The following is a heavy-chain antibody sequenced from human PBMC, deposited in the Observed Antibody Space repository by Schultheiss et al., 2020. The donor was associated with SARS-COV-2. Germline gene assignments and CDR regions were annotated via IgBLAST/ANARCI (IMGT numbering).Heavy chain of an antibody. V-gene: IGHV3-48*02. CDR1: GFTFSTYS. D-gene: IGHD3-10*01. J-gene: IGHJ3*02. Sequence: GGSLRLSCAASGFTFSTYSMNWVRQAPGKGLEWVSYISSSSNSIYYADSVKGRFTISRDNAKNSLYLQMNSLGDEDTAVYYCARGGGYYYDSRTDAFDIWGQGTMVTVSS. CDR2: ISSSSNSI. CDR3: ARGGGYYYDSRTDAFDI.